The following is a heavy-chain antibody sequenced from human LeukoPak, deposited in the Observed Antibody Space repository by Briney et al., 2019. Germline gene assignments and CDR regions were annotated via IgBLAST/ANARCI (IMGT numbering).Heavy chain of an antibody. D-gene: IGHD3-10*01. Sequence: PGGSLRLSCAASGFTFSNAWMSWVRQAPGKGLEWVGRIKSKTDGGTTDYAAPVKGRFTISRDDSKNTLYLQMNSLKTEDTAVYYCTATMARGVMYYWGQGTLVTVSS. CDR3: TATMARGVMYY. J-gene: IGHJ4*02. V-gene: IGHV3-15*01. CDR1: GFTFSNAW. CDR2: IKSKTDGGTT.